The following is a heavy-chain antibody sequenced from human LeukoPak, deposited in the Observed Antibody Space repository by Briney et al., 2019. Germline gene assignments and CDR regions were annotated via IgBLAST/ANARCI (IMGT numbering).Heavy chain of an antibody. J-gene: IGHJ5*02. CDR3: ATRNSETADDR. CDR1: GGSITSPDYR. D-gene: IGHD2/OR15-2a*01. CDR2: VSFSGST. Sequence: SETLSLTCTVSGGSITSPDYRWGWIRQPQGKGLEWIGSVSFSGSTHYNSSLKSRVIVFVETSENRFSLRMKFVTAADTALYFCATRNSETADDRWGQGILVTVSS. V-gene: IGHV4-39*01.